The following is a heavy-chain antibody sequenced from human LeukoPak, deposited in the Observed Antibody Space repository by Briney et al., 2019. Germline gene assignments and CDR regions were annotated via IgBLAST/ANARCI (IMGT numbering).Heavy chain of an antibody. V-gene: IGHV5-51*01. J-gene: IGHJ4*02. D-gene: IGHD2-15*01. CDR3: ARRGYCSGGSCYYFDY. CDR1: GYSFTSYW. Sequence: GESLKISCKGSGYSFTSYWIGWVRQMPGNGLEWMGIIYPGDSDTTYSPSFQGQVTISADKSISTAYLQWSSLKASDTAMYYCARRGYCSGGSCYYFDYWGQGTLVTVSS. CDR2: IYPGDSDT.